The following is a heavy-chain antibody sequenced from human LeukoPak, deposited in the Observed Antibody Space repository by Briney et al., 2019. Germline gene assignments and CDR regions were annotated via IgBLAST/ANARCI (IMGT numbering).Heavy chain of an antibody. V-gene: IGHV4-59*01. CDR2: IYYSWST. CDR1: SGSLSLYY. D-gene: IGHD2/OR15-2a*01. CDR3: ARGRIDYFDY. Sequence: SETLSLPCTVWSGSLSLYYWLWTRHPPGKAREWIGYIYYSWSTNYNPSLKSRVTISVDTSKNQFSLKLSSVTAADTAVYYCARGRIDYFDYWGQGTLVTVSS. J-gene: IGHJ4*02.